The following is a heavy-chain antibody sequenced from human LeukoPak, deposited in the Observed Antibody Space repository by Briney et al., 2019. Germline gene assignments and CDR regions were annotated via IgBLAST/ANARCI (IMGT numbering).Heavy chain of an antibody. D-gene: IGHD6-13*01. CDR2: IYYSGST. J-gene: IGHJ6*03. Sequence: PSETLSLTCTVSGGSISSSSYYWGWIRQPPGKGLEWIGSIYYSGSTYYNPSLKSRVTISVDTSKNQFSLKLSSVTAADTAVYYCAREAPGAAAGSWIYYYYYYMDVWGKGTTVTVSS. CDR3: AREAPGAAAGSWIYYYYYYMDV. CDR1: GGSISSSSYY. V-gene: IGHV4-39*07.